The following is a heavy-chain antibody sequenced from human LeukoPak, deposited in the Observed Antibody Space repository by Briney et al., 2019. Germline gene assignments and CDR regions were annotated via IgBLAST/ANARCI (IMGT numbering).Heavy chain of an antibody. V-gene: IGHV4-31*03. J-gene: IGHJ3*02. CDR1: GVSISYGGYY. D-gene: IGHD3-22*01. CDR2: MHYSGDT. Sequence: SQTLSLTCTVSGVSISYGGYYWTSIRQHPRKGLEWIGYMHYSGDTHYNPSLKSRLTISVDTSKNHFSLNLSSVTAADTAMYYCARRVPDSSAPGIAFDIWGQGTMVTVSS. CDR3: ARRVPDSSAPGIAFDI.